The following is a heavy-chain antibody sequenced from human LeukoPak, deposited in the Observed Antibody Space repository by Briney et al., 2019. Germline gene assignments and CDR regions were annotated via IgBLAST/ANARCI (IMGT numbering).Heavy chain of an antibody. D-gene: IGHD6-6*01. CDR2: IKQDGSEE. Sequence: PGGSLRLSCAASGFTFSSYWMSWVRQAPGKGLEWVANIKQDGSEEVYVDSVKGRFTISRDNAKNSLFLQMNTLRAEDTAVYYCARDPYSSTWSYGMDVWGQGTPVTVSS. CDR3: ARDPYSSTWSYGMDV. CDR1: GFTFSSYW. J-gene: IGHJ6*02. V-gene: IGHV3-7*05.